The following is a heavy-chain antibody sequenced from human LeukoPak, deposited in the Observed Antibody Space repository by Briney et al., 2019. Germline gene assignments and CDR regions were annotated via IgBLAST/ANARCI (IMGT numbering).Heavy chain of an antibody. CDR2: IKQDGSEK. J-gene: IGHJ4*02. CDR3: AEGSNYGDSSF. CDR1: GFTFSSYW. D-gene: IGHD4-17*01. V-gene: IGHV3-7*01. Sequence: GGSLRLSCAASGFTFSSYWMSWVRQAPGRGLEWVANIKQDGSEKYYVDSVKGRFTISRDNAKKSLYLQMSSLRGEDTAIYYCAEGSNYGDSSFWGKGTLVTVSS.